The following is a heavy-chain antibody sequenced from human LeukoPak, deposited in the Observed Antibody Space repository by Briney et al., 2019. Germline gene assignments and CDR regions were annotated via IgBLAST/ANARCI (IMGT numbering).Heavy chain of an antibody. CDR1: GFTFTSSA. V-gene: IGHV1-58*01. CDR2: IVVGSGNT. D-gene: IGHD1-7*01. Sequence: AASVKVSCKASGFTFTSSAVQWVRQARGQRLEWIGWIVVGSGNTNYAQRFQERVTITRDMSTSTAYMELSSLRSEDTAVYYCAALKEGWNYRFDYWGQGTLVTVSS. J-gene: IGHJ4*02. CDR3: AALKEGWNYRFDY.